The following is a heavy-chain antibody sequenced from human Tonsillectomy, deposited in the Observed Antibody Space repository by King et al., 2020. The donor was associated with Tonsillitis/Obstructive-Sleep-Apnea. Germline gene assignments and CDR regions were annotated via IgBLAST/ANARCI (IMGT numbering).Heavy chain of an antibody. CDR3: ARGGCSSTSCHLDY. D-gene: IGHD2-2*01. V-gene: IGHV3-30*01. Sequence: QLVQSGGGVVQPGRSLRLSCAASGFTFSSYAMHWVRQAPGKGLEWVAVISYDGSNKYYADSVKGRFTIPRDNSRNTLYLQMNSLRAEDTAVYYCARGGCSSTSCHLDYWGQGTLVTVSS. CDR2: ISYDGSNK. J-gene: IGHJ4*02. CDR1: GFTFSSYA.